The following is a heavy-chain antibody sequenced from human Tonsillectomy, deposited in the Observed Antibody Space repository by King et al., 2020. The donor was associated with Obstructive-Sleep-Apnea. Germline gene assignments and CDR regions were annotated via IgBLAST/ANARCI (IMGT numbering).Heavy chain of an antibody. CDR2: IYTSGST. J-gene: IGHJ4*02. D-gene: IGHD2-2*01. CDR3: ARDIVIVPTAMSVEVRYFDY. Sequence: QLQESGPGLVKPSETLSLTCTVSGGSISSYYWNWIRQPAGKGLEWIGRIYTSGSTNYNPSLKSRVIMSVDTSKNQFSLKLSSVTAADTAVYYCARDIVIVPTAMSVEVRYFDYWGQGTLVTVSS. CDR1: GGSISSYY. V-gene: IGHV4-4*07.